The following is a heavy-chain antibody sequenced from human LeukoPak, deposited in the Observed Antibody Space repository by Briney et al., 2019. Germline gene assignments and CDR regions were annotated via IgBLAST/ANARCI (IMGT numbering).Heavy chain of an antibody. CDR3: AREVGGEQQPWFDP. J-gene: IGHJ5*02. Sequence: PSETLSLTCTVSGDSISSYYWSWIRQPPAGGLEWIGYIYYSGSTKYNPSLKSRVTISVDTSKNQFSLKLSSVTAADTAVYYCAREVGGEQQPWFDPWGQGTLVTVSS. D-gene: IGHD6-13*01. CDR1: GDSISSYY. CDR2: IYYSGST. V-gene: IGHV4-59*01.